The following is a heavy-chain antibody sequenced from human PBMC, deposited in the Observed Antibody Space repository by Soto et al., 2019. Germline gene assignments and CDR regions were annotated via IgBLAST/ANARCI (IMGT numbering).Heavy chain of an antibody. V-gene: IGHV3-74*01. D-gene: IGHD2-15*01. CDR2: INGDGSTT. J-gene: IGHJ3*02. CDR1: GFTFSSYW. CDR3: ARRYCTGGSCYDALDI. Sequence: EVQLVESGGGLVQPGGSLRLSCAASGFTFSSYWMHWVRQVPGKGLVWVSRINGDGSTTNYADSVKGRFTISRDNAKSTLYLQMNSLRAEDTAVYHCARRYCTGGSCYDALDIWGPGTMVTVSS.